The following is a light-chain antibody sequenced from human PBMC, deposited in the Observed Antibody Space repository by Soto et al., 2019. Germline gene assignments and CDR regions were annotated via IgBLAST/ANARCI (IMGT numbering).Light chain of an antibody. J-gene: IGKJ1*01. V-gene: IGKV1-5*03. CDR3: QKYRGAHT. CDR2: QAS. CDR1: QSISTR. Sequence: DIQMTQSPSTLSASVGDRVVITCRASQSISTRLAWYQQKPGKAPKLLIYQASSLDSVVPSRFSGGESGTEFPLPISSLQPDYFASYACQKYRGAHTFGQGTKVETK.